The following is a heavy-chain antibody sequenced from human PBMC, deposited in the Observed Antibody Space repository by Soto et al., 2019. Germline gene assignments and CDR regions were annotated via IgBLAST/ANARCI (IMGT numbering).Heavy chain of an antibody. V-gene: IGHV3-23*01. CDR1: GFSFNSYA. D-gene: IGHD3-10*01. Sequence: VQLLESGGGLVQPGGSLRLSCETSGFSFNSYAMTWVRQAPGMGLEWVAVINYNSRATFHAQSVKGRFTISRDNSRNTVFLQMDSLRAEDTAVYYCVKQRGPGKTYYYNMDVWGLGTTVIVSS. CDR3: VKQRGPGKTYYYNMDV. CDR2: INYNSRAT. J-gene: IGHJ6*02.